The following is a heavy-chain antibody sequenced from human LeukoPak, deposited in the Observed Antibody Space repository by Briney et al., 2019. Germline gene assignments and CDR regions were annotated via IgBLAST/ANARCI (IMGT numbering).Heavy chain of an antibody. CDR3: ARQAIVVVPAATRYNWFDP. CDR1: GGSISSSSYY. V-gene: IGHV4-39*01. J-gene: IGHJ5*02. D-gene: IGHD2-2*01. CDR2: IYYSGST. Sequence: PSETLSLTCTVSGGSISSSSYYWGWIRQPPGKGLEWIGIIYYSGSTYYNPSLKSRVTISVDTSKNQFSLKLSSVTAADTAVYYCARQAIVVVPAATRYNWFDPWGQGTLVTVSS.